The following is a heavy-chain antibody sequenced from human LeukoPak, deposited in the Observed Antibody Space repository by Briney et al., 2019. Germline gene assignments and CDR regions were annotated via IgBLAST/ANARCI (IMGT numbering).Heavy chain of an antibody. V-gene: IGHV4-34*01. Sequence: SETLPLTCAVYGGSITGYYWSWIRQTPGRGLEWVGEIHYTGATSYNPSLKSRATISTDTSKNQFSLRLSSVNAADTAVYYCARGNILTGYCFDFWGQGGLVTVSS. CDR2: IHYTGAT. CDR1: GGSITGYY. CDR3: ARGNILTGYCFDF. J-gene: IGHJ4*02. D-gene: IGHD3-9*01.